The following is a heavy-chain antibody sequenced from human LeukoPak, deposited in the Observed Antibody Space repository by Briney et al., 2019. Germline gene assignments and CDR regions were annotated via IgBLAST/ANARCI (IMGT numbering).Heavy chain of an antibody. CDR1: GFTFSSYS. CDR2: ISSSSSYI. CDR3: AREGYGYSSSWYVFY. Sequence: GGSLRLSCAASGFTFSSYSMNWVRQAPGKGLEWVSSISSSSSYIYYADSVKGRFTISRDNAKNSLYLQMNSLRAEDTAVYYCAREGYGYSSSWYVFYWGQGTLVTVSS. D-gene: IGHD6-13*01. V-gene: IGHV3-21*01. J-gene: IGHJ4*02.